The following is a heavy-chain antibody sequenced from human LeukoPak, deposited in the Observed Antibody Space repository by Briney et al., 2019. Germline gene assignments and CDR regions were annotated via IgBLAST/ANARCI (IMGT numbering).Heavy chain of an antibody. J-gene: IGHJ3*02. CDR2: IYSGGST. CDR1: GFTVSSNY. CDR3: ARDRGYSATGGAFDI. D-gene: IGHD5-12*01. Sequence: GGSLRLSCAASGFTVSSNYMSWVRQAPGKGLEWVSVIYSGGSTYYADSVKGRFTISRDNSKNTLYLQMNSLRAEDTAVYYCARDRGYSATGGAFDIWGQGTMVTVSS. V-gene: IGHV3-66*01.